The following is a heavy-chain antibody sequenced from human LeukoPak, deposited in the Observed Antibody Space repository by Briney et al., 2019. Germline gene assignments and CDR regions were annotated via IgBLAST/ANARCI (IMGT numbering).Heavy chain of an antibody. Sequence: GGSLTLSCAASGFTFDDYTMHWVRHAPGKGREWVSLISWDGGSTYYADSVKGRFTISRDNSKNTLFLQMNSLRAEDRAVYYCAKDSLRTVPKASFDSWGQGTLVTVSS. CDR2: ISWDGGST. V-gene: IGHV3-43*01. CDR3: AKDSLRTVPKASFDS. J-gene: IGHJ4*02. CDR1: GFTFDDYT. D-gene: IGHD2-2*01.